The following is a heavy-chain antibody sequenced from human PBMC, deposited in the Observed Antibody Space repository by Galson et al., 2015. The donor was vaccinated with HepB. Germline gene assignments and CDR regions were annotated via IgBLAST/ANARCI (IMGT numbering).Heavy chain of an antibody. J-gene: IGHJ4*02. CDR3: ARELRYLSGYHFDY. D-gene: IGHD3-9*01. V-gene: IGHV3-33*01. Sequence: SLRLSCAASGFTFSRYGMHWVRQAPGKGLEWVAVIWYDGSNKYYADSVKGRFTISRDNSKNTLYLQMNSLRAEDTAVYYCARELRYLSGYHFDYWGRGTLVTVSS. CDR2: IWYDGSNK. CDR1: GFTFSRYG.